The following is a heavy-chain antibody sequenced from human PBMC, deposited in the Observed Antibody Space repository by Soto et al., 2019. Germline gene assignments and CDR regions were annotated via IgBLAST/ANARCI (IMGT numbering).Heavy chain of an antibody. CDR1: GGSFSGYY. V-gene: IGHV4-34*01. J-gene: IGHJ6*02. CDR3: ARAEGIAAAVSTTYYYYGMDV. CDR2: INLSGST. Sequence: SETLSLTCAVYGGSFSGYYWSWIRQPPGKGLEWIGEINLSGSTNYNPSLKSRVTISVDTSKNQFSLKLSSVTAADTAVYYFARAEGIAAAVSTTYYYYGMDVWGQGTTVTVSS. D-gene: IGHD6-13*01.